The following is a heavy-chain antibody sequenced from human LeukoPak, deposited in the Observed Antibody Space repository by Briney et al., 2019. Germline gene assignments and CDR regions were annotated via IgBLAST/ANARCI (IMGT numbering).Heavy chain of an antibody. CDR2: IYHSGST. J-gene: IGHJ3*02. V-gene: IGHV4-4*02. D-gene: IGHD3-3*01. CDR1: GGSISSSNW. CDR3: ARDTHITIFGVVIDAFDI. Sequence: PSETLSLTCAVSGGSISSSNWWSWVRQPPGKGLEWIGEIYHSGSTNYNPSLKSRVTISVDTSKNQFSLKLSSVTAADTAVYYCARDTHITIFGVVIDAFDIWGQGTMVTVSS.